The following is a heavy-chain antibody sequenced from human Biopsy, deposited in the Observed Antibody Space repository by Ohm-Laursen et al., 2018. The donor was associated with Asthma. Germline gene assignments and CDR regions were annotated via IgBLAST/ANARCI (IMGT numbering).Heavy chain of an antibody. J-gene: IGHJ4*02. Sequence: GSLRLSCAASGFTFRSYAMHWVRQAPGKGLEWVSYISSSGSTIYYADSVKGRFTISRDNAKNSLYLQMNSLRAEDTAVYYCAREGVNYYDSSGYLEYWGQGTLVTVSS. D-gene: IGHD3-22*01. CDR1: GFTFRSYA. V-gene: IGHV3-48*03. CDR2: ISSSGSTI. CDR3: AREGVNYYDSSGYLEY.